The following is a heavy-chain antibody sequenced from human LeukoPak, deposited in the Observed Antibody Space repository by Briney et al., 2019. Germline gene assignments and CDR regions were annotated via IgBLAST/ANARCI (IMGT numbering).Heavy chain of an antibody. CDR3: ARDPNSSSLYYYYYGMDV. D-gene: IGHD6-6*01. CDR2: IYYSGST. CDR1: GGSISTTSYC. Sequence: PSETLSLTCTVSGGSISTTSYCWGWIRQPPGKGLEWIGSIYYSGSTYYNPSLKSRVTISVDTSKNQFSLKLSSVTAADTAVYYCARDPNSSSLYYYYYGMDVWGQGTTVTVSS. J-gene: IGHJ6*02. V-gene: IGHV4-39*01.